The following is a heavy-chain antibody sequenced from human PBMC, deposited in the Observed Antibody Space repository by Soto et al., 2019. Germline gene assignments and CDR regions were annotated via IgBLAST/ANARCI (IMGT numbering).Heavy chain of an antibody. D-gene: IGHD3-16*01. CDR3: ARGRRWGQSVKGNDC. CDR2: INHTGTT. CDR1: GGSFTTYY. J-gene: IGHJ4*02. Sequence: PSETLSLTCGVSGGSFTTYYWTWIRQTPTKGLEWIGEINHTGTTNYNPSLKGRVTISADTSNNHFSLRLTSVTAADTAVYFCARGRRWGQSVKGNDCWGQGTLVTVSS. V-gene: IGHV4-34*01.